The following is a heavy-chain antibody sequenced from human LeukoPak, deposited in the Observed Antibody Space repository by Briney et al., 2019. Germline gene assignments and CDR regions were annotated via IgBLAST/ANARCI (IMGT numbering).Heavy chain of an antibody. J-gene: IGHJ4*02. Sequence: GGSLGLSCAASGFTFRSYGMHWVRQAPGKGLGGWAVIGYDGSNKYYADSVKGRFTISRDNSKNTLYLQMNSLRAEDTAVYYCARGGYSSGWHKEYYFDYWGQGTLVTVSS. CDR3: ARGGYSSGWHKEYYFDY. CDR2: IGYDGSNK. D-gene: IGHD6-19*01. V-gene: IGHV3-33*01. CDR1: GFTFRSYG.